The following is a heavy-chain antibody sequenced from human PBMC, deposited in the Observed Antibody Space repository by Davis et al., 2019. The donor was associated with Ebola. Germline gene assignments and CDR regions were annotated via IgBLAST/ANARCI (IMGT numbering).Heavy chain of an antibody. D-gene: IGHD6-13*01. Sequence: GESLKISCAASGFTFSSYSMNWVRQAPGKGLEWVSSISSSSSYIYYADSVKGRFTISRDNAKNSLYLQMNSLRAEDTAVYYCVKDALAAAAGRFDYWGQGTLVPVSS. V-gene: IGHV3-21*01. J-gene: IGHJ4*02. CDR1: GFTFSSYS. CDR2: ISSSSSYI. CDR3: VKDALAAAAGRFDY.